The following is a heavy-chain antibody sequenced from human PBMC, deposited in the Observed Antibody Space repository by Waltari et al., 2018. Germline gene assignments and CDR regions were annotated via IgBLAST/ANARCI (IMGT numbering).Heavy chain of an antibody. CDR3: ASNPGGEGEPPNDY. J-gene: IGHJ4*02. Sequence: QLQLQESGPGLVKPSETLSLTCTVSGGSISSSSYYWGWIRQPPGKGLEWIGSIYYSGSTYYNPPLKSRVTISVDTSKNHFSLKLSSVTATDTAVYYCASNPGGEGEPPNDYWGQGTLVTVSS. CDR1: GGSISSSSYY. D-gene: IGHD3-16*01. V-gene: IGHV4-39*07. CDR2: IYYSGST.